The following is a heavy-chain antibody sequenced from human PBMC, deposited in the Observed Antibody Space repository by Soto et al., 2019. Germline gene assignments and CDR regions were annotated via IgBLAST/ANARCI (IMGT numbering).Heavy chain of an antibody. V-gene: IGHV4-4*07. CDR2: IYATGST. J-gene: IGHJ5*02. CDR1: CASLSGYY. D-gene: IGHD1-1*01. CDR3: VRDGTKNLRGRFDP. Sequence: SETLSLTCNVSCASLSGYYWSWIRQPPGKGLEWIGRIYATGSTDYNPSLKSRITMSVDMSKKQFSLTLRSVTAADTAIYYCVRDGTKNLRGRFDPWGRGILVTVSS.